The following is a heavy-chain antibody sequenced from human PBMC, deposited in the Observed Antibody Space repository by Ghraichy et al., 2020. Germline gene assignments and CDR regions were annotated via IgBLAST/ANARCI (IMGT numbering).Heavy chain of an antibody. CDR1: GGSISSGGYS. J-gene: IGHJ4*02. CDR3: ASDYGGNWVFDY. CDR2: IYHSGST. V-gene: IGHV4-30-2*01. Sequence: TLSLTCAVSGGSISSGGYSWSWIRQPPGKGLEWIGYIYHSGSTYYNPSLKSRVTISVDRSKNQFSLKLSSVTAADTAVYYCASDYGGNWVFDYWGQGTLVTVSS. D-gene: IGHD4-23*01.